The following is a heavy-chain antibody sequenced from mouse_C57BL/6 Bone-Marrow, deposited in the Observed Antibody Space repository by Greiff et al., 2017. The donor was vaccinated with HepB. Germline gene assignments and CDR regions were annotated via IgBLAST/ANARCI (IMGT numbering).Heavy chain of an antibody. V-gene: IGHV1-76*01. CDR3: ARSTTVVPHWYFDV. J-gene: IGHJ1*03. CDR1: GYTFTDYY. CDR2: IYPGSGNT. D-gene: IGHD1-1*01. Sequence: VMLVESGAELVRPGASVKLSCKASGYTFTDYYINWVKQRPGQGLEWIARIYPGSGNTYYNEKFKGKATLTAEKSSSTAYMQLSSLTSEDSAVYFCARSTTVVPHWYFDVWGTGTTVTVSS.